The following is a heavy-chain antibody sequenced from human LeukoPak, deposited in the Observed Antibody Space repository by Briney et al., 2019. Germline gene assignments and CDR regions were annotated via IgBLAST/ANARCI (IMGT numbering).Heavy chain of an antibody. CDR2: IKQDGSEK. CDR1: GFTFSSYW. V-gene: IGHV3-7*01. CDR3: ARDPDYDSSGYPDG. Sequence: GGSLRLSCAASGFTFSSYWMSWVRQAPGKGLEWVANIKQDGSEKYYVDSVKGRFTISRDNAKNSLYLQMNSLRAEDTAVYYCARDPDYDSSGYPDGWGQGALVTVSS. J-gene: IGHJ4*02. D-gene: IGHD3-22*01.